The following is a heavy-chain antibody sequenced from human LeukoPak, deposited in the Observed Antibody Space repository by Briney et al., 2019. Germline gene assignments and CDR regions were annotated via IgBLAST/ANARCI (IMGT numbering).Heavy chain of an antibody. Sequence: SVKASCKASGGTFSSYAISWVRQAPGQGLEWMGRIIPILGIANYAQKFQGRVTITADKSTSTAYMELSSLRSEDTAVYYCASIPLTSYYYDSSPFDYWGQGTLVTVSS. CDR3: ASIPLTSYYYDSSPFDY. J-gene: IGHJ4*02. D-gene: IGHD3-22*01. CDR1: GGTFSSYA. CDR2: IIPILGIA. V-gene: IGHV1-69*04.